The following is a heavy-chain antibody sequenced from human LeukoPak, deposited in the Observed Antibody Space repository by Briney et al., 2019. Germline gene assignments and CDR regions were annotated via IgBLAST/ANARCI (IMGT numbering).Heavy chain of an antibody. V-gene: IGHV4-59*01. CDR1: GGSISSYY. CDR3: ARAGPGYCSSTSCYYFDY. CDR2: IYYSGST. J-gene: IGHJ4*02. Sequence: SETLSLTCIVSGGSISSYYWSWIRQPPGKGLEWIGYIYYSGSTHYNPSLKSRVTISVDTSKNQFSLELNSVTAADTAVYYCARAGPGYCSSTSCYYFDYWGQGTPVTVSS. D-gene: IGHD2-2*01.